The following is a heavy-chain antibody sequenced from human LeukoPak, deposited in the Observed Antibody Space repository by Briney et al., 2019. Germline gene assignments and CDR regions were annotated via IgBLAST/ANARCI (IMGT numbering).Heavy chain of an antibody. CDR3: ARELYDSSCYYARADY. CDR1: GFTFSSYS. CDR2: ISSSSSTI. D-gene: IGHD3-22*01. Sequence: GGSLRLSCAASGFTFSSYSMNWVRQAPGKGLEWVSYISSSSSTIYYADSVKGRFTISRDNVKNSLYLQMNSLRAEDTAVYYCARELYDSSCYYARADYWGQGTLVTVSS. J-gene: IGHJ4*02. V-gene: IGHV3-48*01.